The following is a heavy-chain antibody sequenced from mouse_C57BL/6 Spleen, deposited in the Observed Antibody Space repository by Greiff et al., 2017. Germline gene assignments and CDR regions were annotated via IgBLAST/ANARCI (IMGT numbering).Heavy chain of an antibody. D-gene: IGHD1-1*01. CDR2: IHPSDSDT. Sequence: VQLQQPGAELVKPGASVKVSCKASGYTFTSYWMHWVKQRPGQGLEWIVRIHPSDSDTNYNQKFKGKATLTVDKSSSTAYMQLSSLTSEDSAVYYCATTVVEGAMDYWGQGTSVTVSS. J-gene: IGHJ4*01. CDR1: GYTFTSYW. CDR3: ATTVVEGAMDY. V-gene: IGHV1-74*01.